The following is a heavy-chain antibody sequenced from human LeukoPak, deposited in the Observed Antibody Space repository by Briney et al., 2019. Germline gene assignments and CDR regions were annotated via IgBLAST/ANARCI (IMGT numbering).Heavy chain of an antibody. CDR1: GGSFSGYY. CDR3: ARGFHHPSSRYSGSYFYYFDY. D-gene: IGHD1-26*01. Sequence: SGTLSLTCAVYGGSFSGYYWSWIRQPPGKGLEWIGEINHSGSTYYNPSLKSRVTISVDTSKNQFSLKLSSVTAADTAVYYCARGFHHPSSRYSGSYFYYFDYWGQGTLVTVSS. J-gene: IGHJ4*02. V-gene: IGHV4-34*01. CDR2: INHSGST.